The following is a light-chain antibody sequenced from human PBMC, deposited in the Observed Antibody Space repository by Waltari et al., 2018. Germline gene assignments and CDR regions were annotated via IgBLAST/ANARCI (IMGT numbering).Light chain of an antibody. CDR2: KAS. V-gene: IGKV1-5*03. J-gene: IGKJ1*01. CDR1: QSVSSR. Sequence: DIQRAQSPSTLSASVGDRVTITCRASQSVSSRLAWYQQKPGKAPNLLIYKASALETGVPSRFSGSGSATEFTLTISGLQPDDFATYFCQQYGSFPWTFGQGTKVEIK. CDR3: QQYGSFPWT.